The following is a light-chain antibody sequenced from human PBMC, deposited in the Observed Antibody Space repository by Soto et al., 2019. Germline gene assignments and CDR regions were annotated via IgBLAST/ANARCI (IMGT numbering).Light chain of an antibody. V-gene: IGLV2-23*01. J-gene: IGLJ2*01. CDR1: TSNVGSYNL. CDR3: CSYGGSSTYVV. Sequence: QSVLTQPASVSGSPGQSITISCTGTTSNVGSYNLVSWYQLHPGKAPKLIIYEGNKRPSGVSDRFSGSKSGNTAFLTISGLQAEDEADYCCCSYGGSSTYVVFGGGTKLTVL. CDR2: EGN.